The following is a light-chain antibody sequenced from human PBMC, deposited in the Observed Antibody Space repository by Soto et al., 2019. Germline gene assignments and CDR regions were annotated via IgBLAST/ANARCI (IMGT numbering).Light chain of an antibody. CDR3: QQYNNWPPWT. V-gene: IGKV3-15*01. J-gene: IGKJ1*01. CDR2: GAS. CDR1: QSVSSN. Sequence: ETVMTQSPVTLSVSPGERAILSCRASQSVSSNLAWYQQKPGQAPRLLIYGASTRATGIPASFSGSGSGTEFTLTISSLQSEDFAVYYCQQYNNWPPWTFGQGTKGDIK.